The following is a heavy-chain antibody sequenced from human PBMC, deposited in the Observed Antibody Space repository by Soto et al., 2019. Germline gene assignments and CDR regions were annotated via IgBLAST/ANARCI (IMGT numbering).Heavy chain of an antibody. D-gene: IGHD4-17*01. V-gene: IGHV4-61*01. CDR2: IYFSGTT. J-gene: IGHJ4*02. CDR1: GGSVSSDSYY. Sequence: QVQLQESGPRLVQPSETLSLTCSVSGGSVSSDSYYWSWIRQPPGAGLEWIGYIYFSGTTNYNPSIESRVTKLVDTLKNQFSLNLSSVTAADTAVYYCARSPDSGDYGDYWGQGTLVAVSS. CDR3: ARSPDSGDYGDY.